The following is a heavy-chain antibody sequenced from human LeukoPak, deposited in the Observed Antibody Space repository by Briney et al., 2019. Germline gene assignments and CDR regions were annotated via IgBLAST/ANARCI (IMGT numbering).Heavy chain of an antibody. CDR3: ARGRRDYVWGSYRYTEVDY. CDR2: INHSGST. J-gene: IGHJ4*02. V-gene: IGHV4-34*01. CDR1: GASISSDY. Sequence: SETLSLTCIVSGASISSDYWSWIRQPPGKGLEWIGEINHSGSTNYNPSLKSRVTISVDTSKNQFSLKLSSVTAADTAVYYCARGRRDYVWGSYRYTEVDYWGQGTLVTVSS. D-gene: IGHD3-16*02.